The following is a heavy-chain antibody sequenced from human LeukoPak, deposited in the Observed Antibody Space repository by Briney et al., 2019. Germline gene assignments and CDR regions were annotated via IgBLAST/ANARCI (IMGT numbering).Heavy chain of an antibody. CDR2: ISSSSSNI. CDR1: GFTFSSYS. V-gene: IGHV3-48*01. J-gene: IGHJ4*02. Sequence: PGGSLRLSCAASGFTFSSYSMNWARQAPGKGLEWVSYISSSSSNIYYADSVKDRFTISRNNAKNSLYLQMNSLRAEDTAVYYCARGYTQLNRFDYWGQGTLVTVSS. D-gene: IGHD1-1*01. CDR3: ARGYTQLNRFDY.